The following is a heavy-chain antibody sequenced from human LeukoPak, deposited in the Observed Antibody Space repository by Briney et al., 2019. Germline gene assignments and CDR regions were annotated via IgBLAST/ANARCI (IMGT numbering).Heavy chain of an antibody. V-gene: IGHV3-23*01. CDR3: AKVALVVVVAATPGWFDP. J-gene: IGHJ5*02. CDR1: GFTFSSYA. Sequence: GGSLRLSCAASGFTFSSYAMSWVRQAPGKGLELVSAISGSGGSTYYADSGKGRFTISRDNSKNTLYLQMNSLRAEDTAVYYCAKVALVVVVAATPGWFDPWGQGTLVAVSS. D-gene: IGHD2-15*01. CDR2: ISGSGGST.